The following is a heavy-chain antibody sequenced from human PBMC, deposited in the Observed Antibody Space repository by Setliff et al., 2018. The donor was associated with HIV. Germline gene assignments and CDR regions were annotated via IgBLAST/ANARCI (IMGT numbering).Heavy chain of an antibody. V-gene: IGHV4-34*01. CDR2: VHHTGYL. J-gene: IGHJ4*02. CDR3: AAFFVTPLMTQDF. Sequence: SETLSLTCTVSGGSISSHYWSRIRQPPGKGLEWIAEVHHTGYLNYNPSLKSRVTISRDPSTKQFSLKMTSMTAADTAVYYCAAFFVTPLMTQDFWGQGTLVTVSS. D-gene: IGHD4-17*01. CDR1: GGSISSHY.